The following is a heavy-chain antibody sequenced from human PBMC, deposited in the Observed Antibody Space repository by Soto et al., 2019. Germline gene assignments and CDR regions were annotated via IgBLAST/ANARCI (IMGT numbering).Heavy chain of an antibody. V-gene: IGHV1-18*04. CDR3: ARVAVTTYYYYYGMDV. CDR2: ISAYNGNT. CDR1: GYTFPSYG. Sequence: ASVKVSCKASGYTFPSYGISWVRQAPGQGLEWMGWISAYNGNTNYAQKLQGRVTMTTDTSTSTGYMELRSLISDDTAVYYCARVAVTTYYYYYGMDVWGQGTTVTVSS. J-gene: IGHJ6*02. D-gene: IGHD4-4*01.